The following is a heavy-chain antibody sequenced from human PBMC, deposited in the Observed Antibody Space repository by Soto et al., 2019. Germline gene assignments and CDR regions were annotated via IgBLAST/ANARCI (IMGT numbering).Heavy chain of an antibody. J-gene: IGHJ4*02. V-gene: IGHV3-48*01. CDR1: GFTFGSYS. Sequence: EAQLVESGGGLVQPGGSLRLSCAASGFTFGSYSMNWVRQAPGKGLEWVSYISSSSSTIYYADSVEGRFTISRDNAKNSLYLQMNSLRAEDTAVYYCAKDGGYSYGPYDYRGQGTLVTVSS. D-gene: IGHD5-18*01. CDR2: ISSSSSTI. CDR3: AKDGGYSYGPYDY.